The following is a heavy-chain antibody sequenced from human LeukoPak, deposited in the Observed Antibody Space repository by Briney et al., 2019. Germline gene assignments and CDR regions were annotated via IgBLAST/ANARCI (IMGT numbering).Heavy chain of an antibody. CDR3: ARDLYSSGCNY. V-gene: IGHV3-21*01. D-gene: IGHD6-19*01. CDR1: GFTFSSYS. Sequence: NPGGSLRLSCAASGFTFSSYSMNWLRQAPGKGLEWVSSISSSSSYIYYADSVRGRFIISRDNAKNSLYLQMNSLRAEDTAVYYCARDLYSSGCNYWGQGTLVTVSS. J-gene: IGHJ4*02. CDR2: ISSSSSYI.